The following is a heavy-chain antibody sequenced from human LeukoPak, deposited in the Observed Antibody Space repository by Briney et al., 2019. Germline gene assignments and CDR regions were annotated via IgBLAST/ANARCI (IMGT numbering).Heavy chain of an antibody. CDR3: ARENNELLWFGEETY. Sequence: GGSLRLSCAASGFTFSSYSMNWVRQAPGKGLEWVSSISSSSSYIYYADSVKGRFTISRDNAKNSLYLQMNSLRAEDTAVYYCARENNELLWFGEETYWGQGTLVTVSS. J-gene: IGHJ4*02. CDR2: ISSSSSYI. CDR1: GFTFSSYS. V-gene: IGHV3-21*01. D-gene: IGHD3-10*01.